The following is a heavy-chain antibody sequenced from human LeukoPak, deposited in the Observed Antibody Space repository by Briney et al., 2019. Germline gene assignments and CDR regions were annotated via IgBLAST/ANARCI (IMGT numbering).Heavy chain of an antibody. J-gene: IGHJ4*02. CDR1: GFTFSIYS. CDR2: ISSSSSYI. Sequence: GGSLRLSCAASGFTFSIYSMNWVRQAPGKGLEWVSSISSSSSYIYYADSLKGRFTISRDNAKNSLYLQMNSLRAEDTAVYYCARARNDYGDYVFDFWGQGTLFTVSS. D-gene: IGHD4-17*01. CDR3: ARARNDYGDYVFDF. V-gene: IGHV3-21*01.